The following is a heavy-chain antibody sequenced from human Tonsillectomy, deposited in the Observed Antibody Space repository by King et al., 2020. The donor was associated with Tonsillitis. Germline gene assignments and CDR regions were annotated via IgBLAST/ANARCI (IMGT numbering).Heavy chain of an antibody. J-gene: IGHJ5*02. V-gene: IGHV2-5*09. CDR3: ARAGYSTTHHVYGDWFDP. Sequence: VTLKESGPTLVKPTQTLTLTCTVSGFSLSTDGVGVAWIRQPPGKALEWLAIVYWDDDKQYSSSLRRRLTITKDTSKKQVVLTMTNMDPVDTATYYCARAGYSTTHHVYGDWFDPWGQGTLVTVSS. CDR2: VYWDDDK. CDR1: GFSLSTDGVG. D-gene: IGHD2/OR15-2a*01.